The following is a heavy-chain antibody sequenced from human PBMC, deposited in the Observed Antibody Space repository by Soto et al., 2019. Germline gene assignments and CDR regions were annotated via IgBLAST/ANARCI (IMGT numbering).Heavy chain of an antibody. V-gene: IGHV3-21*01. D-gene: IGHD6-6*01. Sequence: GGSLRLSCAASGFTFISYSMNWVLQAPWKGLEWVSSISSSSYIYYADSVKGRFTISRDNAKNSLYLQMNSLRAEDTAVYYCARVGAAPYYYYYYGMDVWGQGTTVTVSS. CDR3: ARVGAAPYYYYYYGMDV. CDR2: ISSSSYI. J-gene: IGHJ6*02. CDR1: GFTFISYS.